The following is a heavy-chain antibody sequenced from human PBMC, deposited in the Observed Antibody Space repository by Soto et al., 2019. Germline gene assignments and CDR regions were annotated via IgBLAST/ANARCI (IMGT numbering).Heavy chain of an antibody. CDR3: ARRVSGSYFHY. CDR1: GGSISSSSYY. D-gene: IGHD1-26*01. J-gene: IGHJ4*02. Sequence: ETLSLTCAVSGGSISSSSYYWGWIRQPPGKGLEWIGNIYYSGSTYYNPSLKSRLTISVDTSKNQFSLNLSSVTAADTAVYYCARRVSGSYFHYWGQGTLVTVSS. CDR2: IYYSGST. V-gene: IGHV4-39*01.